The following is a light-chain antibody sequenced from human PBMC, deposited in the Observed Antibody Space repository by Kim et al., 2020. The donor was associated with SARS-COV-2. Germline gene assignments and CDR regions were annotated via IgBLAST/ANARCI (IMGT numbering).Light chain of an antibody. Sequence: SPGERAPLSCRASPSVSSFSFAWYQQKPGQAPRLLIYGASTRATGIPDRFSGSGSGTDFTLTISRLEPEDFAVYYCQHYGSSPQTFGQGTKVDIK. V-gene: IGKV3-20*01. CDR1: PSVSSFS. J-gene: IGKJ1*01. CDR3: QHYGSSPQT. CDR2: GAS.